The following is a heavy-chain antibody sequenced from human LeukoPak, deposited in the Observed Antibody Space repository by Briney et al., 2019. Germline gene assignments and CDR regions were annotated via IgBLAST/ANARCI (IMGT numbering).Heavy chain of an antibody. J-gene: IGHJ5*02. V-gene: IGHV4-4*09. Sequence: PETLSLTCTLSGDSLSSYCSSWVRHPPRRGLEWVGFIYTTESSDYTPSLRSRITMSADTSKNQVSMELTFLTAADTGVYYCATSYDAKSAPYDLWGQGTLVTVSS. D-gene: IGHD3-3*01. CDR3: ATSYDAKSAPYDL. CDR1: GDSLSSYC. CDR2: IYTTESS.